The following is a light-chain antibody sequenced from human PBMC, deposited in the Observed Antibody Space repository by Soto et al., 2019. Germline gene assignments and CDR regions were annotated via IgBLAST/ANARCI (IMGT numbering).Light chain of an antibody. V-gene: IGLV2-14*01. CDR1: SGDVGGYYY. J-gene: IGLJ1*01. CDR2: EVS. CDR3: CSFTSSNTHV. Sequence: QSALTQPASVSGSPGQSITISCTGTSGDVGGYYYVSWYQQLPGKAPKLMISEVSNRPSGVSGRFSGSKSGNTASLTISGLQAEDESDYYCCSFTSSNTHVFGTGTQLTVL.